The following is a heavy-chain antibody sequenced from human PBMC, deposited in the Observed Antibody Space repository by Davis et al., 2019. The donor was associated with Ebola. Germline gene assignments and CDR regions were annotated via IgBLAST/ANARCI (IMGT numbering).Heavy chain of an antibody. D-gene: IGHD3-3*01. Sequence: MPSETLSLTCAVYGGSFSGYYWSWIRQPPGKGLEWLGEINHSGSTNYNPSLKSRVTISVDTSKNQFSLKLSSVTAADTAVYYCARWGTYYDFWSGRYYYYYGMDVWGQGTTVTVSS. CDR3: ARWGTYYDFWSGRYYYYYGMDV. CDR2: INHSGST. V-gene: IGHV4-34*01. CDR1: GGSFSGYY. J-gene: IGHJ6*02.